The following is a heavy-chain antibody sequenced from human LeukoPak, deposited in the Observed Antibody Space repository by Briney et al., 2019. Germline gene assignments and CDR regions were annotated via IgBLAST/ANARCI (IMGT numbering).Heavy chain of an antibody. CDR1: GYTISTSG. J-gene: IGHJ4*02. CDR3: ARDPGYDYIWGNYRYTPFDY. D-gene: IGHD3-16*02. CDR2: ISAYNGGT. V-gene: IGHV1-18*01. Sequence: GASVKVSCKASGYTISTSGFSWVRQAPGQGLEWMGWISAYNGGTKYAQKVQGRVTMTTDTSTSTAYMELRSLRSDDTAVYYCARDPGYDYIWGNYRYTPFDYWGQGTLVTVSS.